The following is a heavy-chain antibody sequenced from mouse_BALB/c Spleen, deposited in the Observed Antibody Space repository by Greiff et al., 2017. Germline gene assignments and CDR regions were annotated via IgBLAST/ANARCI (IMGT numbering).Heavy chain of an antibody. CDR2: IDPENGDT. J-gene: IGHJ4*01. Sequence: VQLKESGAELVRSGASVKLSCTASGFNIKDYYMHWVKQRPEQGLEWIGWIDPENGDTEYAPKFQGKATMTADTSSNTAYLQLSSLTSEDTAVYYCARSGYYGSRHYYAMDYWGQGTSVTVSS. V-gene: IGHV14-4*02. CDR1: GFNIKDYY. CDR3: ARSGYYGSRHYYAMDY. D-gene: IGHD1-1*01.